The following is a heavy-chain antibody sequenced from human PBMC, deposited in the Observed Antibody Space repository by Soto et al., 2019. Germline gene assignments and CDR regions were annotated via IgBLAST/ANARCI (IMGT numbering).Heavy chain of an antibody. Sequence: QLQLQESGPGLVKPSETLSLTCTVSGGSISSSSYYWGWIRQPPGKGLEWIGSIYYSGSTYYNPSLKSRVPISGDTSEGQFFLKLSSVPAADTAVYYCASPKIAFYNWFDPWGQGTLVTVSS. D-gene: IGHD3-3*02. J-gene: IGHJ5*02. CDR1: GGSISSSSYY. V-gene: IGHV4-39*01. CDR3: ASPKIAFYNWFDP. CDR2: IYYSGST.